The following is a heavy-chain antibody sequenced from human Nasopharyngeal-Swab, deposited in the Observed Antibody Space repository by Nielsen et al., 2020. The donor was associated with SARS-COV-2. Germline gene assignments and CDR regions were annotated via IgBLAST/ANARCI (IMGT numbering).Heavy chain of an antibody. CDR1: GYSFTSYW. Sequence: GESLKISCKGSGYSFTSYWIGWVRQMPGKGLEWMGIVYPGDSDTRYSPSFQGQVTISADKSISTAYLQWSSLKASDTAMYYCAGTDDYDILTGPYHPWGQGTLVTVSS. D-gene: IGHD3-9*01. CDR2: VYPGDSDT. CDR3: AGTDDYDILTGPYHP. J-gene: IGHJ5*02. V-gene: IGHV5-51*01.